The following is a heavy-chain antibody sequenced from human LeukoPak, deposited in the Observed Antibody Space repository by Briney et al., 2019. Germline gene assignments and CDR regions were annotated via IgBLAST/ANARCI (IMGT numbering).Heavy chain of an antibody. J-gene: IGHJ4*02. Sequence: SETLSLTCTVSGGSISGGDCYWSWIRQPPGKGLEWIGYIYYSGSTYYNPSLKSRVTISVDTSKNQFSLKLSSVTAADTAVYFCDRGSYGTGYWGQGTLVTVSS. CDR2: IYYSGST. D-gene: IGHD1-26*01. V-gene: IGHV4-30-4*01. CDR1: GGSISGGDCY. CDR3: DRGSYGTGY.